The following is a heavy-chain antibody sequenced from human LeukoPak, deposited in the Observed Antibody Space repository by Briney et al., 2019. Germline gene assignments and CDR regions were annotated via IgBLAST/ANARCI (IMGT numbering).Heavy chain of an antibody. CDR2: ISGSGGST. CDR1: GFTFSSYA. V-gene: IGHV3-23*01. CDR3: ARGRGYGDYFDAFDI. J-gene: IGHJ3*02. Sequence: GGSLRLSCAASGFTFSSYAMSWVRQAPGKGLEWVSAISGSGGSTYYADSVKGRFTISRDNSKNTLYLQMNSLRAEDTAVYYCARGRGYGDYFDAFDIWGQGTMVTVSS. D-gene: IGHD4-17*01.